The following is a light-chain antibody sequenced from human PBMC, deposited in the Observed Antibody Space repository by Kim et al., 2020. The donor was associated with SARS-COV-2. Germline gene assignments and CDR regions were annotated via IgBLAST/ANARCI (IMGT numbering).Light chain of an antibody. Sequence: APGKTAKITCGGDNIGSKSVHWYQKRTGQAPVLVIYYDSDRPSGIPERLSGSNSGDTATLTISSVEAGDEADYYCQVWDSSSDHAVFGGGTRLTVL. J-gene: IGLJ2*01. CDR2: YDS. CDR1: NIGSKS. V-gene: IGLV3-21*04. CDR3: QVWDSSSDHAV.